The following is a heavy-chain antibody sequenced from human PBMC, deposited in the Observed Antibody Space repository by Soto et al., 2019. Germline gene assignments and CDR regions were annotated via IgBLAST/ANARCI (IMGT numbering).Heavy chain of an antibody. Sequence: QPGGSLRLSCAASGFTFSSYAMSWVRQAPGKGLEWVSAISGSGGSTYYADSVKGRFTISRDNSKNTLYLQMNSLRAEDTAVYYCAKPATYYYDSSGYYYFDYWGQGTLVTVSS. CDR3: AKPATYYYDSSGYYYFDY. J-gene: IGHJ4*02. CDR1: GFTFSSYA. CDR2: ISGSGGST. D-gene: IGHD3-22*01. V-gene: IGHV3-23*01.